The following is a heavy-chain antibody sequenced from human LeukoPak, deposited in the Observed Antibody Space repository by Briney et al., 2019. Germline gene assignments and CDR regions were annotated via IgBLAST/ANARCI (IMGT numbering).Heavy chain of an antibody. V-gene: IGHV3-23*01. CDR3: AKGRIREAVAGIGY. D-gene: IGHD6-19*01. Sequence: GGSLRLSCAASGFTFSSYAMSWVRQAPGKGLEWVSGISGSGGSTYYAGSVKGRFTISRDNSKNTLYLQMNSLRAEDTAVYYCAKGRIREAVAGIGYWGQGTLVTVSS. J-gene: IGHJ4*02. CDR2: ISGSGGST. CDR1: GFTFSSYA.